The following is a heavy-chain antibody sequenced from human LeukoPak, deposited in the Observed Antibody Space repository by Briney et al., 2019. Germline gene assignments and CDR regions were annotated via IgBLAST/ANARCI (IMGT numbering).Heavy chain of an antibody. J-gene: IGHJ4*02. Sequence: SETLSLTCTVSSGSISSTNYCWGWIRQPPGKGLEWIGRIYTSGSTNYNPSLKSRVTMSVDTSKNQFSLKLSSVTAADTAVYYCARLSTVTTSFDYWGQGTLVTVSS. CDR2: IYTSGST. D-gene: IGHD4-17*01. CDR3: ARLSTVTTSFDY. CDR1: SGSISSTNYC. V-gene: IGHV4-39*07.